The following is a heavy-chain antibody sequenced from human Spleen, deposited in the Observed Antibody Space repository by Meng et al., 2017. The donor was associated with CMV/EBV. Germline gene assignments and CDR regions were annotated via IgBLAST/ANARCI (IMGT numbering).Heavy chain of an antibody. D-gene: IGHD2/OR15-2a*01. J-gene: IGHJ3*02. CDR2: INPNSGGT. CDR3: ARDSMIHAFGI. Sequence: ASVKVSCKASGYTFTDYFMHWVRQAPGYGLEWMGWINPNSGGTNFAQKFQGRVTMTRDTSISTAYMELSRLRSDDTAVYYCARDSMIHAFGIWGQGTMVTVSS. CDR1: GYTFTDYF. V-gene: IGHV1-2*02.